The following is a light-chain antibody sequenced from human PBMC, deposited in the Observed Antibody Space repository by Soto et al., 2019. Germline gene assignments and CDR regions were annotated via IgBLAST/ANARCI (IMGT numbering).Light chain of an antibody. CDR1: QGINSY. J-gene: IGKJ4*01. V-gene: IGKV1-9*01. CDR2: AAS. CDR3: QQLNNYPLT. Sequence: DIQLTQSPSFLSASVGDRVTVTCRASQGINSYLAWYQQRPGEAPKLLIYAASTLQSGVPSRFSGSGSGTEFTLTISSLQPEDFATYYCQQLNNYPLTFGGGTKVDIK.